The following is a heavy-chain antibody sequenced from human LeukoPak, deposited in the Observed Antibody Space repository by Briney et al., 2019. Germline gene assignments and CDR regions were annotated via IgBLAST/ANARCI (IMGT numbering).Heavy chain of an antibody. J-gene: IGHJ4*02. CDR1: GFTFGSYA. Sequence: GGSLRLSCAASGFTFGSYAMSWVRQAPGKGLEWVSAISGGGNTYYADSVKGRFTMSRDNSKNTLYLHMNSLRAEDTAIYYCAKDLDGGTAAAGNDFGSWGQGTLVTVSS. CDR2: ISGGGNT. D-gene: IGHD6-13*01. V-gene: IGHV3-23*01. CDR3: AKDLDGGTAAAGNDFGS.